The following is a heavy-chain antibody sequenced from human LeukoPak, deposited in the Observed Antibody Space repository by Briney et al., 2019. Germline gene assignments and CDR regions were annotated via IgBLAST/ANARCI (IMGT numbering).Heavy chain of an antibody. Sequence: GGSLRLSCAASGFTVSSKYMSWVRQAPRKGLEWVSTLYSNGNTYYADSVKGRFTISRDNSKNTLSLQMNSLRAEDTAVYYCARDYYDGSAYYSYYEYWGQGTLVTVSS. CDR1: GFTVSSKY. D-gene: IGHD3-22*01. J-gene: IGHJ4*02. V-gene: IGHV3-53*01. CDR3: ARDYYDGSAYYSYYEY. CDR2: LYSNGNT.